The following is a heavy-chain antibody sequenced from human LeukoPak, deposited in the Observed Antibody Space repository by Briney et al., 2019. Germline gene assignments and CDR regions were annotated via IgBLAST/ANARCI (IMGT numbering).Heavy chain of an antibody. V-gene: IGHV3-9*01. CDR1: GFKFDDYA. Sequence: GRSLRLSCAASGFKFDDYAIHWVRQAPGKGLEWVSGITWNSGSIGYADSVKGRFTISRDNAKNSVYLQMNSLRAEDTAVYYCARDNQLPPADVDYWGQGTLVTVSS. D-gene: IGHD2-2*01. J-gene: IGHJ4*02. CDR3: ARDNQLPPADVDY. CDR2: ITWNSGSI.